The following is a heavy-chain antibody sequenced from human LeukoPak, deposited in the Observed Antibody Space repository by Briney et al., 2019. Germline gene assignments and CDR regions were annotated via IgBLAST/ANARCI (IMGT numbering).Heavy chain of an antibody. J-gene: IGHJ4*02. D-gene: IGHD1-26*01. CDR2: ISSSGSTI. CDR3: AKDWESGSYQLPDY. V-gene: IGHV3-48*03. CDR1: GFTFSSYE. Sequence: GGSLRLSCAASGFTFSSYEMNWVRQAPGKGLEWVSYISSSGSTIYYADSVKGRFTISRDNSKNTLYLQMNSLRAEDTAVYYCAKDWESGSYQLPDYWGQGTLVTVSS.